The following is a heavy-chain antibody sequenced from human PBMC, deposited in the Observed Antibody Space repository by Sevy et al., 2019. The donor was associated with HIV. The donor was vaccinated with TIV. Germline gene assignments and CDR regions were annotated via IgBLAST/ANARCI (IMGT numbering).Heavy chain of an antibody. Sequence: ASVKVSCKASGYTFSTYYIHWVRQAPGHRLEWMGLIVPSGSTRYGQKFQGRVSMTGDTSTTTLYMELSSLTSEDTAVYYCARDRDLSGSYLEYYYYAMDVWGQGTTVTVSS. CDR3: ARDRDLSGSYLEYYYYAMDV. V-gene: IGHV1-46*01. D-gene: IGHD1-26*01. CDR1: GYTFSTYY. J-gene: IGHJ6*02. CDR2: IVPSGST.